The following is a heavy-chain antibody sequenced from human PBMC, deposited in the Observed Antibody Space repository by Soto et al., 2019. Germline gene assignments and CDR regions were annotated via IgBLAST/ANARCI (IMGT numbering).Heavy chain of an antibody. J-gene: IGHJ4*02. CDR3: AKDMKWGGMTTIHYFDS. Sequence: GGSLRLSCAASGFTFSSYAMSWVRQAPGKGLEWVSGISGGATGTYYADSVKGRFTISRDDSKNTLYLQMNSLRAEDTALYYCAKDMKWGGMTTIHYFDSWGQGTLVTVSS. V-gene: IGHV3-23*01. D-gene: IGHD4-17*01. CDR1: GFTFSSYA. CDR2: ISGGATGT.